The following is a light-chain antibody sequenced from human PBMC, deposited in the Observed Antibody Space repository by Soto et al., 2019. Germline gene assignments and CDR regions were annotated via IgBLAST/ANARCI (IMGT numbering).Light chain of an antibody. CDR2: GAS. CDR3: QQYNNWPTWT. J-gene: IGKJ1*01. Sequence: EIVMTQSPATLSVSPGERATLSCWASQSVSSNLAWYQQKPGQAPRLLIYGASTRATGIPARFSGSGSGTEFTLTISGLQSEDFAVYYCQQYNNWPTWTFGQGTKVEIK. CDR1: QSVSSN. V-gene: IGKV3-15*01.